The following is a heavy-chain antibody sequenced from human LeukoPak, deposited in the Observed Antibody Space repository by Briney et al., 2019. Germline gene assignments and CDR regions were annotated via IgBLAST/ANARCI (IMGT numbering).Heavy chain of an antibody. Sequence: PSETLSLTCAVYGGSFSGYYWSWIRQPPGKGLEWVASIHQHGNEKYLVDSVRGRFTISRDNAKNSVYLQMSSLRAEDTAVYYCAPRDGPLFEYWGQGTLVTVSS. D-gene: IGHD5-24*01. CDR3: APRDGPLFEY. J-gene: IGHJ4*02. V-gene: IGHV3-7*01. CDR2: IHQHGNEK. CDR1: GGSFSGYY.